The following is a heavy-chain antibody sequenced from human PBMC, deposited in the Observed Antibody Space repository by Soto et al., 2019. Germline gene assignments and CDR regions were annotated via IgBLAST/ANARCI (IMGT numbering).Heavy chain of an antibody. CDR3: AMGRSDGDYFYGMDV. J-gene: IGHJ6*02. D-gene: IGHD2-8*01. CDR2: IKQDGNEK. V-gene: IGHV3-7*05. Sequence: EVQLVESGGGLVQPGGSLRLSCAASGFIFSSYWMNWVRQAPGKGLEWVANIKQDGNEKNYVGSVKGRFTISRDNAEKSLYLQMNSLRGEDTAVYYCAMGRSDGDYFYGMDVWGQGTTVTVSS. CDR1: GFIFSSYW.